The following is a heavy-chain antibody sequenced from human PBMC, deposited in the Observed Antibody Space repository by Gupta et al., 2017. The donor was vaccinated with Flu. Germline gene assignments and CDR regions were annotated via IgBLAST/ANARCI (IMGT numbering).Heavy chain of an antibody. D-gene: IGHD2-21*02. CDR2: ITGSGSHN. CDR3: ARRVTFSCGHSIDY. Sequence: RPGQGMGCEGVSYITGSGSHNFYAVSVRGRFTIARDNAKTSLSLQMNSLRVEDRAVYYCARRVTFSCGHSIDYWGQGTLVTVSS. V-gene: IGHV3-11*04. J-gene: IGHJ4*02.